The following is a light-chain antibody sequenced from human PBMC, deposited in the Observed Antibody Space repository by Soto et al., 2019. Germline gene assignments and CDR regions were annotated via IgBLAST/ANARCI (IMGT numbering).Light chain of an antibody. Sequence: ETVLTRSPGTLSLSPGERATLSCRASQSVSSSYLAWYQQKPGQAPRLLIYGASSRATGIPDRFSGSGSGTDFTLTISRLEPEDFAVYYCQQYGSSPPSWTFGQGTKVEIK. CDR3: QQYGSSPPSWT. J-gene: IGKJ1*01. V-gene: IGKV3-20*01. CDR2: GAS. CDR1: QSVSSSY.